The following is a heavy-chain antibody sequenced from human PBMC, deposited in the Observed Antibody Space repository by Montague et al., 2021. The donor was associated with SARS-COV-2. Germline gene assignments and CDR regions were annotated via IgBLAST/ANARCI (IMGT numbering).Heavy chain of an antibody. D-gene: IGHD3-9*01. CDR2: IANGGXT. CDR3: ARHRRYDVVTYYPDF. V-gene: IGHV4-39*01. Sequence: SETLSLTCSVSGGSFDSDNFFWGWIRQPPGKRLEWIGVIANGGXTXYXXXXKXRVTISVHTSRNQLSLNVKSATAADTAVYYCARHRRYDVVTYYPDFWGQGILVTVSS. J-gene: IGHJ4*02. CDR1: GGSFDSDNFF.